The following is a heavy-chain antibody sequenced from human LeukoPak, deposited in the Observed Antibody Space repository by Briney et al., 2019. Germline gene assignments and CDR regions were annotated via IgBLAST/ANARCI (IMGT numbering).Heavy chain of an antibody. J-gene: IGHJ6*02. CDR1: GGTISSYY. Sequence: SETLPLTCTVSGGTISSYYWNWIRQPAGKGLEGTGRIYNSGSTNYNSSLKSRVTMSVDTSKNQFSLKLRSVTAADTAVYYCARSPYCSGGSCPYYYGMDVWGQGTTVTVSS. CDR2: IYNSGST. D-gene: IGHD2-15*01. CDR3: ARSPYCSGGSCPYYYGMDV. V-gene: IGHV4-4*07.